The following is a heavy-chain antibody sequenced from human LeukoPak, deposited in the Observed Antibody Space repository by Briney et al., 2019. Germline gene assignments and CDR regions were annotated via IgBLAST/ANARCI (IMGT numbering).Heavy chain of an antibody. CDR2: INSDGSST. V-gene: IGHV3-74*01. CDR1: GFTFSSYW. Sequence: PGGSLRLSCAASGFTFSSYWMHWVRQAPGKGLVWVSRINSDGSSTSYADSVKGRFIISRDNAKNTLYLQMNSLRAEDTAVYYCARGLITGYFDYWGQETLVTVSS. D-gene: IGHD3-22*01. J-gene: IGHJ4*02. CDR3: ARGLITGYFDY.